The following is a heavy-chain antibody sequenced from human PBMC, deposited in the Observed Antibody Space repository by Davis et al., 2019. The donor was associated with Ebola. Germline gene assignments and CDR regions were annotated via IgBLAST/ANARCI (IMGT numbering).Heavy chain of an antibody. V-gene: IGHV3-11*01. J-gene: IGHJ6*02. CDR1: GFTFSDYY. D-gene: IGHD2-15*01. CDR3: ARVLCSGGSCYDYYGMDV. Sequence: GESLKISCSASGFTFSDYYMSWIRQAPGKGLEWVSYISSSGSTIYYADSVKGRFTISRDNAKTSLHLQMNSLRANDTAVYYCARVLCSGGSCYDYYGMDVWGQGTTVTVSS. CDR2: ISSSGSTI.